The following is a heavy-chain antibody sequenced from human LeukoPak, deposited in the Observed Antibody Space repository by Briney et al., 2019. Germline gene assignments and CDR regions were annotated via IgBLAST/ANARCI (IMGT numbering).Heavy chain of an antibody. CDR1: GGSFSGYY. CDR3: AAPKSPPYGDYVDY. V-gene: IGHV4-34*01. Sequence: PSETLSLTCAVYGGSFSGYYWSWIRQPPGKGLEWIGEINHSGSTNYNPSLKSRVTISVDTSKNQFSLKLRSVTAADTAVYYCAAPKSPPYGDYVDYWGQGTLVTVSS. CDR2: INHSGST. D-gene: IGHD4-17*01. J-gene: IGHJ4*02.